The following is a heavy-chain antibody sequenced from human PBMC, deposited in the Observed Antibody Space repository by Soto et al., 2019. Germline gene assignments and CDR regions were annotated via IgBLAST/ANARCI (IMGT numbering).Heavy chain of an antibody. D-gene: IGHD1-20*01. CDR1: GYAFTNYY. Sequence: ASLTVSWTASGYAFTNYYRHWVRPATGQGLEWMGIINPSGGSTSYAQKFQGRVTMTRDTSTSTVYMELSSLRSEDTAVYYCARDCNWNPPSSDAFDIWGKGTMVTV. CDR3: ARDCNWNPPSSDAFDI. J-gene: IGHJ3*02. V-gene: IGHV1-46*01. CDR2: INPSGGST.